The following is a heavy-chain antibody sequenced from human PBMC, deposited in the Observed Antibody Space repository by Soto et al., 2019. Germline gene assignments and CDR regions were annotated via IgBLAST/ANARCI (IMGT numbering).Heavy chain of an antibody. D-gene: IGHD3-3*01. Sequence: EVQLMESGGGLVQPGGSLTLSCEASGITFSRHWMTWVRQAPGKGVEWVANINEDGSQRFYVESVKGRYTISRDNVKNSLFLQMNDLRAEVTAVYHCASRPSDVKYYGVFDYWGQGTVVTVSS. J-gene: IGHJ4*02. CDR2: INEDGSQR. V-gene: IGHV3-7*03. CDR3: ASRPSDVKYYGVFDY. CDR1: GITFSRHW.